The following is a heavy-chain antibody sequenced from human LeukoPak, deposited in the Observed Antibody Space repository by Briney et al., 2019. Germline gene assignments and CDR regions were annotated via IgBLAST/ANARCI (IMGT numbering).Heavy chain of an antibody. CDR2: IKSKNDGGTT. J-gene: IGHJ5*02. CDR3: AFYYYGTRRFDP. V-gene: IGHV3-15*01. Sequence: GGSLRLSCAASGFTFSTYNMNWVRQAPGKGLEWVGRIKSKNDGGTTDYAAPVKGRFTISRDDSKNTLYLQMNSLKTEDTAVYYCAFYYYGTRRFDPWGQGTLVTVSS. CDR1: GFTFSTYN. D-gene: IGHD3-10*01.